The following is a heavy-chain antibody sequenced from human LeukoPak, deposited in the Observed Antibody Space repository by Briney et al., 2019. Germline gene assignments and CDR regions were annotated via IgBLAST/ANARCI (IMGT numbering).Heavy chain of an antibody. CDR2: ISSSSRYI. CDR1: GLTFSIHS. J-gene: IGHJ6*02. CDR3: ARDGDGMDV. V-gene: IGHV3-21*01. Sequence: GGSLRLSCAASGLTFSIHSMNWVRQAPGEGLEWVSSISSSSRYIYYADSVKGRFTISRDNAKNSLYLQMNSLRAEDTAVYYCARDGDGMDVWGQGTTVTVSS.